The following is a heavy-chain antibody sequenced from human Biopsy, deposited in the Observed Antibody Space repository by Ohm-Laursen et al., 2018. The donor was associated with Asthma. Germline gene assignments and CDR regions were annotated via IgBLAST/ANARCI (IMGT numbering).Heavy chain of an antibody. J-gene: IGHJ3*02. Sequence: SLRLSCSAAGFSFNSYGMHWVRQAPGKGLEWVAVMSFDGRQTYYADSVKGRFTISRDNSKNTLYLQMNSLRAEDTAVYYCAKERYYDFWSGYPIWGQGTMVTVSS. CDR2: MSFDGRQT. CDR3: AKERYYDFWSGYPI. V-gene: IGHV3-30*18. CDR1: GFSFNSYG. D-gene: IGHD3-3*01.